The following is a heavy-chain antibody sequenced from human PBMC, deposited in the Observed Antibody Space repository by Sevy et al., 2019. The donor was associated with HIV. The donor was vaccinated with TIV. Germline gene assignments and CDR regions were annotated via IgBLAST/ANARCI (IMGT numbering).Heavy chain of an antibody. V-gene: IGHV3-23*01. CDR3: AKEGGDYGSCDNWYFDL. J-gene: IGHJ2*01. Sequence: GGSLRLSCAASGFTFSSYAMSWVRQAPGKGLEWVSAISGSGGSTYYADSVKGRFTISRDNSKNTLYLQMNSLRAEDTAVYYCAKEGGDYGSCDNWYFDLWGRGTLVTVSS. D-gene: IGHD3-10*01. CDR2: ISGSGGST. CDR1: GFTFSSYA.